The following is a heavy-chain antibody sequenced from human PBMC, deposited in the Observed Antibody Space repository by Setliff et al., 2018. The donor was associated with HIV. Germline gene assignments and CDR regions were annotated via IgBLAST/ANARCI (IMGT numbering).Heavy chain of an antibody. J-gene: IGHJ4*02. V-gene: IGHV4-38-2*02. D-gene: IGHD1-26*01. Sequence: SETLSLTCTVSGYSISSGYYWGWIRQPPGKGLEWIGSIYHSGSTYYNPSLKSRVTISVDTSKNQFSMKLSSVTAADTAVYYCARTPEPIGIVGARGIDYWGQGTLVTVSS. CDR3: ARTPEPIGIVGARGIDY. CDR2: IYHSGST. CDR1: GYSISSGYY.